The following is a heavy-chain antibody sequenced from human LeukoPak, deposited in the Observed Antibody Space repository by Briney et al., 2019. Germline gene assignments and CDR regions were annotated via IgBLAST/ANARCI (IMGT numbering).Heavy chain of an antibody. CDR3: AKAMDDILTYPDY. Sequence: GRSLRLSXAASGFTFDDYAMHWVRQAPGKGLEWVSGISWNSSSIGYADSVKGRFTISRDNAKNSLYLQMNSLRAEDMALYYCAKAMDDILTYPDYWGQGTLVTVSS. J-gene: IGHJ4*02. CDR2: ISWNSSSI. D-gene: IGHD3-9*01. CDR1: GFTFDDYA. V-gene: IGHV3-9*03.